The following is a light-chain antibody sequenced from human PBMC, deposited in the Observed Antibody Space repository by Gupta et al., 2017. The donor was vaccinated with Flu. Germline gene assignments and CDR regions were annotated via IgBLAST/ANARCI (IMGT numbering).Light chain of an antibody. Sequence: EIVMTQSPATLSVSPGERATLSCRASQSVSSNLAWYQQKPGQAPRLLIYGASTRATGIPARFSGSGSGREFTLTISSLQSEDFAVYYCQQDNNWPFTFGHGTKVDIK. V-gene: IGKV3-15*01. J-gene: IGKJ3*01. CDR2: GAS. CDR1: QSVSSN. CDR3: QQDNNWPFT.